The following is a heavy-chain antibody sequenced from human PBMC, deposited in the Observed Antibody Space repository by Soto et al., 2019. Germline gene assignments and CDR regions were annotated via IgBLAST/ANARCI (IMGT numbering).Heavy chain of an antibody. Sequence: QVQLVESGGGVVQPGRSLRLSCAASGFTFSSYGMHWVRQAPGKGLEWVAVIWYDGSNKYYADSVKGRFTISRDNSKNPLYLQMNSLRAEDTAVYYCARVHSQYYYYYGMDVWGQGTTVTVSS. V-gene: IGHV3-33*01. CDR3: ARVHSQYYYYYGMDV. CDR1: GFTFSSYG. CDR2: IWYDGSNK. J-gene: IGHJ6*02. D-gene: IGHD2-15*01.